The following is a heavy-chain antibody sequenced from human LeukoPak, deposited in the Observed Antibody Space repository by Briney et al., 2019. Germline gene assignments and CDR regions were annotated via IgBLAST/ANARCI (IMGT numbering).Heavy chain of an antibody. CDR1: GFTFSSYA. D-gene: IGHD4-17*01. V-gene: IGHV3-23*01. CDR3: AKADPRLRLLTAYYFDY. Sequence: GGSLRLSCAASGFTFSSYAMSWVRQAPGKGLEWVSAISGSGGSTYYADSVKGRFTISRDNSKNTLYLQMNSLRAEDTAVYYCAKADPRLRLLTAYYFDYWGQGTLVTVSS. J-gene: IGHJ4*02. CDR2: ISGSGGST.